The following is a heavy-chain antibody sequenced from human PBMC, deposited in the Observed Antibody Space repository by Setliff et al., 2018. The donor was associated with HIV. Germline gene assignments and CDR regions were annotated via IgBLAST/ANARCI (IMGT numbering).Heavy chain of an antibody. CDR2: ISGSGGNT. J-gene: IGHJ3*02. V-gene: IGHV3-23*01. CDR3: AKGKGGSYGDAFDI. CDR1: GFTFSSYA. D-gene: IGHD1-26*01. Sequence: GESLKISCAASGFTFSSYAMNWVRQAPGKGLEWVSAISGSGGNTFYADSVKGRFTISRDSSKNTLYLQMNSLRAEDTAVYYCAKGKGGSYGDAFDIWGQGTMVTVSS.